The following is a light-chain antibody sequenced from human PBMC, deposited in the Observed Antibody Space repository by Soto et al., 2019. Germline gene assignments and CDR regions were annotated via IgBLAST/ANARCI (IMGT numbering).Light chain of an antibody. CDR1: SSDVGGYNF. CDR2: EVS. V-gene: IGLV2-8*01. J-gene: IGLJ1*01. CDR3: SSYAGSIYV. Sequence: QSVLTQPPSASGSPGQSVTISCTGTSSDVGGYNFVSWYQQHPGKAPKLMIYEVSKRPSGVPDRFSGSKSGNTDSLTVSGLQGEDEADYYCSSYAGSIYVFGNGTKVTVL.